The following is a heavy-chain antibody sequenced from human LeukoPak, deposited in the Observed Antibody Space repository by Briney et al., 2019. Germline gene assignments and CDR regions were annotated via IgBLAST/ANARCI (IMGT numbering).Heavy chain of an antibody. D-gene: IGHD6-19*01. Sequence: GGSLRLSCAASGFTFSSYAMGWVRQAPGGGLEWVSGISGSGDSTNYAASVKGRFTSSRDNSKNTLFLQMNMLRAEDTAVYYCAKIPVSYSSGWSNFDYWGQGTLVTVSS. V-gene: IGHV3-23*01. J-gene: IGHJ4*02. CDR2: ISGSGDST. CDR3: AKIPVSYSSGWSNFDY. CDR1: GFTFSSYA.